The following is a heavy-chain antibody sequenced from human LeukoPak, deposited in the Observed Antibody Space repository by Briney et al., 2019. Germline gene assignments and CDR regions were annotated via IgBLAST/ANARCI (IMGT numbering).Heavy chain of an antibody. CDR2: ISYDGSNK. V-gene: IGHV3-30*04. J-gene: IGHJ4*02. D-gene: IGHD2-15*01. CDR3: AREPLTVVVVAATGDY. CDR1: GFTFSSYA. Sequence: PGGSLRLSCAASGFTFSSYAMHWVRKAPGKGLEWVAVISYDGSNKYYADSVKGRFTISRDNSKNALYLQMNSLRAEDTAVYYCAREPLTVVVVAATGDYWGQGTLVTVSS.